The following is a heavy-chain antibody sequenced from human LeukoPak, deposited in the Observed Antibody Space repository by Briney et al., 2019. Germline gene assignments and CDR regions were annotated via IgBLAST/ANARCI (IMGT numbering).Heavy chain of an antibody. J-gene: IGHJ4*02. V-gene: IGHV1-2*02. D-gene: IGHD3-3*01. Sequence: ASVKVSCKASGYTLTGYYMHWVRQAPGQGLEWMGWINPNSGGTNYAQKFQGRVTMTSDTSISTAYMELSRLGADDTAVYYCARDGASGYLADYWGQGTLVTVSS. CDR2: INPNSGGT. CDR3: ARDGASGYLADY. CDR1: GYTLTGYY.